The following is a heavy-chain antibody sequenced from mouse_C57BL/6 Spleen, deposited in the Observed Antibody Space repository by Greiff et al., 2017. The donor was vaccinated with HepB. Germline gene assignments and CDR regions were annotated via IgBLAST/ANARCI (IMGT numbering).Heavy chain of an antibody. CDR1: GYTFTSYW. V-gene: IGHV1-50*01. D-gene: IGHD2-1*01. J-gene: IGHJ1*03. CDR3: ASLYYGNRYFDV. CDR2: IDPSDSYT. Sequence: QVHVKQPGAELVKPGASVKLSCKASGYTFTSYWMQWVKQRPGQGLEWIGEIDPSDSYTNYNQKFKGKATLTVDTSSSTAYMQLSSLTSEDSAVYYCASLYYGNRYFDVWGTGTTVTVSS.